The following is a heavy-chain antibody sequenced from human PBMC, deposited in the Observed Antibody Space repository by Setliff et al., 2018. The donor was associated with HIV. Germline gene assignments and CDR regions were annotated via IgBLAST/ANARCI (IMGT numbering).Heavy chain of an antibody. CDR3: ARDRYAGEIDY. D-gene: IGHD3-10*01. CDR2: MYHSGST. V-gene: IGHV4-39*07. Sequence: KPSETLSLTCSVSGGPISSMTDYWGWIRQPPGKGLEWVGSMYHSGSTYYNPSLKSRITLSIDTSKNQFSLKLSSVTAADTAVYYCARDRYAGEIDYWGQGTLVTVS. CDR1: GGPISSMTDY. J-gene: IGHJ4*02.